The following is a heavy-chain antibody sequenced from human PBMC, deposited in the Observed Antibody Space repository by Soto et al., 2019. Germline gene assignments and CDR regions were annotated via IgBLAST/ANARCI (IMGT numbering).Heavy chain of an antibody. CDR3: VRERGPFDAFDF. CDR2: VWANGINN. J-gene: IGHJ3*01. V-gene: IGHV3-33*01. Sequence: GGSLRLSCAASGFMFTKYGMHWVRQAPGKGLEWVAVVWANGINNYYADFVEGRFTISRDNSKSSLFLQMNSLRVEDTAVYYCVRERGPFDAFDFWRQGTMVTVSS. CDR1: GFMFTKYG.